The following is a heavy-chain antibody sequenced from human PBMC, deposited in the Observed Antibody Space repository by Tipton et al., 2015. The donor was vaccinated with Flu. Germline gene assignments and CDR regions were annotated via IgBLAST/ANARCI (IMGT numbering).Heavy chain of an antibody. D-gene: IGHD3-22*01. CDR2: ISSSGSTI. CDR3: AREVVVTRGAFDI. V-gene: IGHV3-48*03. Sequence: SLRLSCAASGFTFSSYEMNWVRQAPGKGLEWVSYISSSGSTIYYADSVKDRFTISRDNAKNSLYLQMNSLRAEDTAVYYCAREVVVTRGAFDIWGQGTMVTVSS. J-gene: IGHJ3*02. CDR1: GFTFSSYE.